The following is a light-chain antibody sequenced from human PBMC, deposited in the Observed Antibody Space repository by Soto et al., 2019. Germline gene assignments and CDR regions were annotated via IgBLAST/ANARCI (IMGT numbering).Light chain of an antibody. Sequence: QAVVTQSPSASASLGASVKLTCTLSSGHTNYAIAWHQLQPEKGPRYLMKLNSDGRHIKGDGIPDRFSGSSSGAERYLTISSLRSEDEADYYCLTWGAGIWVFGGGTQLTVL. V-gene: IGLV4-69*01. CDR2: LNSDGRH. CDR3: LTWGAGIWV. CDR1: SGHTNYA. J-gene: IGLJ3*02.